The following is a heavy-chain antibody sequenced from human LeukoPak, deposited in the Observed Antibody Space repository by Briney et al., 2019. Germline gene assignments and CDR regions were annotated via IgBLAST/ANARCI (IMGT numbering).Heavy chain of an antibody. J-gene: IGHJ4*02. Sequence: GGSLRLSCTASGFSFSSYAMSWVRRAPGKGLEWVSAISGNGGTTYYAASVKGRFTISRDESKNALYLRISSLRVEDTAVYYCARDPPRAAWVFDYWGQGTLVSVSS. CDR1: GFSFSSYA. CDR3: ARDPPRAAWVFDY. V-gene: IGHV3-23*01. D-gene: IGHD6-25*01. CDR2: ISGNGGTT.